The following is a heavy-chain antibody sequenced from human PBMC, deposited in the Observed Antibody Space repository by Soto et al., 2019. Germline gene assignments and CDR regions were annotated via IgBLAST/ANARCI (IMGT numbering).Heavy chain of an antibody. Sequence: QVQLVESGGGVVQPGRSLRLSCAASGFTFSSYAMHWVRQAPGKGLEWVAVISYDGSNKYYADSVKGRFTISRDNSKNTLYQQMNSLRAEDTAVYYCARGGYSSSWDLDYWGQGTLVTVSS. CDR3: ARGGYSSSWDLDY. CDR1: GFTFSSYA. D-gene: IGHD6-13*01. V-gene: IGHV3-30-3*01. CDR2: ISYDGSNK. J-gene: IGHJ4*02.